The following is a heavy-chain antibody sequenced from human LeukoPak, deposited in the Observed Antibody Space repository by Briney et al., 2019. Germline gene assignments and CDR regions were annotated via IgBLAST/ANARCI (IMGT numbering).Heavy chain of an antibody. D-gene: IGHD3-3*01. CDR1: GFIFSNYE. V-gene: IGHV3-48*03. CDR2: ITRSGTTI. CDR3: ARDFSDFWSGYQTFDY. J-gene: IGHJ4*02. Sequence: GGSLRLSCAASGFIFSNYEMNWVRQAPGRGLEWVSYITRSGTTIYYADSVKGRFTISRDNAKNLLLLHMNSLRAEDTAVYYCARDFSDFWSGYQTFDYWGQGTLVTVSS.